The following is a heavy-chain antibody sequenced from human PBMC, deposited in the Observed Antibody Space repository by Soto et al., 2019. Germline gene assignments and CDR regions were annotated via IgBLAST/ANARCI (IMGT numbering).Heavy chain of an antibody. CDR1: GFTFISND. D-gene: IGHD3-22*01. J-gene: IGHJ3*01. CDR2: IYSGGST. Sequence: GGSLRLSCAASGFTFISNDMNWVLQAPWKGLEWVSLIYSGGSTYYADSVKGRFTISRDNSKNTLYLQMSSLRAEDTAVYYCATRPLLPGAPWGQGTMVTVSS. V-gene: IGHV3-53*01. CDR3: ATRPLLPGAP.